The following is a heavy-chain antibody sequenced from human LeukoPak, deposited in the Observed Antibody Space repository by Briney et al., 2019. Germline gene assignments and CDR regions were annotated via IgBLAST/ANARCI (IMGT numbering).Heavy chain of an antibody. CDR2: IYYSGST. CDR3: ARGLRDGYNYNWFDP. J-gene: IGHJ5*02. V-gene: IGHV4-59*12. D-gene: IGHD5-24*01. Sequence: SETLSLTCTVSGASINTYYWTWIRQPPGKGLEWIGYIYYSGSTSYNPSLKSRVTMSVDTSRTQSSLKLSSVTAADTAVYYCARGLRDGYNYNWFDPWGQGTLVTVSS. CDR1: GASINTYY.